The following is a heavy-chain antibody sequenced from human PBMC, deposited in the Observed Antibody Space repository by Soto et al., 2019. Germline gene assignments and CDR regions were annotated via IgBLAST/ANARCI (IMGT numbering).Heavy chain of an antibody. J-gene: IGHJ3*02. D-gene: IGHD6-6*01. CDR3: AKDRRDVAARDAFDI. V-gene: IGHV3-23*01. CDR2: ISGSGGST. Sequence: GGSLRLSCAASGFTFSSYAMSWVRQAPGKGLEWVSAISGSGGSTYYAYSVKGRFTISRDNSKNTLYLQMNSLRADDTAVYYCAKDRRDVAARDAFDIWVQGTMVTVSS. CDR1: GFTFSSYA.